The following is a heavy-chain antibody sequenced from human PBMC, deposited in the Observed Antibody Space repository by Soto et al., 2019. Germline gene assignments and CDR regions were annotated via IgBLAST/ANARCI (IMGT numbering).Heavy chain of an antibody. J-gene: IGHJ3*02. CDR2: IYYSGST. Sequence: QVQLQESGPGLVKPSQTLSLTCTVSGGSISSGDYYWSWIRQPPGKGLEWIGYIYYSGSTYYNPSLKSPVTLSVDTSKNQFSLKLSSVTAADTAVYYCARQYYYDSSGYYYYDFDIWGQGTMVTVSS. CDR1: GGSISSGDYY. D-gene: IGHD3-22*01. V-gene: IGHV4-30-4*01. CDR3: ARQYYYDSSGYYYYDFDI.